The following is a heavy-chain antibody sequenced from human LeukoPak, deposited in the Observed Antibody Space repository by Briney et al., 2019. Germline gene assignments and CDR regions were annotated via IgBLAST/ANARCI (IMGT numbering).Heavy chain of an antibody. Sequence: GGSLRLSCAASGFTFSDYGFHWVRQAPGKGLEWVADIWYDGTKKYYADSVKGRFTISRDDSKNTLYLQMNSLRAVDTAVYYCARDGCSTTSCFDYWGQGALVTVSS. D-gene: IGHD2/OR15-2a*01. J-gene: IGHJ4*02. CDR3: ARDGCSTTSCFDY. CDR2: IWYDGTKK. V-gene: IGHV3-33*01. CDR1: GFTFSDYG.